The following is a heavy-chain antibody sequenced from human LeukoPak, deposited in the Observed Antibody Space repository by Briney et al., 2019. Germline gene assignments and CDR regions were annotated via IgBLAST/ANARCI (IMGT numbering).Heavy chain of an antibody. V-gene: IGHV3-7*01. J-gene: IGHJ4*02. D-gene: IGHD3-22*01. CDR3: ARAYYDSSGYSPFDY. Sequence: PGGSLRLSCAASGFTFSSYWMSWVRQAPGKGLEWVANIKQDGSEKYYVESVKGRVTLSRDNAKNSLYLQMNSLRAEDTAVYYCARAYYDSSGYSPFDYWGQGTLVTVSS. CDR2: IKQDGSEK. CDR1: GFTFSSYW.